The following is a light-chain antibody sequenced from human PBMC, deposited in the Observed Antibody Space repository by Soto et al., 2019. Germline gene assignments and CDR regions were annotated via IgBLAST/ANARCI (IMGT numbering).Light chain of an antibody. Sequence: DIQMTQSPSSLSASVGDRVTITCRASQSISNYLAWYQQKPGKVPKLLIYAASTLQSGVPSRFSGSGSGTDFTLTISSLQPEDFATYYCQQYYSTPLTFGHGTKLDIK. J-gene: IGKJ2*01. CDR1: QSISNY. CDR3: QQYYSTPLT. V-gene: IGKV1-27*01. CDR2: AAS.